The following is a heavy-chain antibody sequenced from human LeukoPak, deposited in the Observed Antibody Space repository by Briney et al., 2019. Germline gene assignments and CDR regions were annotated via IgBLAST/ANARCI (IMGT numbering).Heavy chain of an antibody. CDR1: EFTFSSYA. V-gene: IGHV3-23*01. Sequence: GGSLRPSCAASEFTFSSYAMSWVRQAPGKGLEWVSGISGGGIATYYADSVKGRFTISRDNSKSTLYLQMSSLRAEDTAIYYCAKGPTRGVSYYFDYWGQGSLVTVSS. D-gene: IGHD3-10*01. CDR2: ISGGGIAT. J-gene: IGHJ4*02. CDR3: AKGPTRGVSYYFDY.